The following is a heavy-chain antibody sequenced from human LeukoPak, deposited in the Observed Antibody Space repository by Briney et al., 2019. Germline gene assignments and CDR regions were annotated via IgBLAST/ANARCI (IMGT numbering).Heavy chain of an antibody. Sequence: GGSLRLSCAASGFSFRSFEMNWVRQAPGKGLEWVSYISSSGRTIYYADSVKGQFIISGDNAKNSLYLQMNSLRVEDTAVYYCARVYGGNPDYWGQGTLVTVSS. CDR3: ARVYGGNPDY. J-gene: IGHJ4*02. D-gene: IGHD4-23*01. CDR1: GFSFRSFE. V-gene: IGHV3-48*03. CDR2: ISSSGRTI.